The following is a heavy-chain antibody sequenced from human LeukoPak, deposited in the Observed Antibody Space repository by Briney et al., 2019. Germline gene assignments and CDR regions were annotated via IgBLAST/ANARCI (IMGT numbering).Heavy chain of an antibody. CDR3: AKDRHAPGRYCSSTTCFPFDP. CDR2: ISWNSGSI. CDR1: GFTFDDYA. Sequence: GGSLRLSCAASGFTFDDYAMHWVRQAPGKGLEWVSGISWNSGSIGYADSVKGRFTISRDNAKNSLYLQMNSLRAEDTAVYYCAKDRHAPGRYCSSTTCFPFDPWGQGTLVTVSS. J-gene: IGHJ5*02. V-gene: IGHV3-9*01. D-gene: IGHD2-2*01.